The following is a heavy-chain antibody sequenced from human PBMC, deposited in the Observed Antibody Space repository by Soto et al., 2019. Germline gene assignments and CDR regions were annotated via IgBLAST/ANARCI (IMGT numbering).Heavy chain of an antibody. CDR3: ARPRIAAAGTNWFDP. D-gene: IGHD6-13*01. J-gene: IGHJ5*02. CDR2: INPSGGST. V-gene: IGHV1-46*01. CDR1: GYTFTSYY. Sequence: GASVKVSCKASGYTFTSYYMHWVRQAPGQGLEWMGIINPSGGSTSYAQKFQGRVTMTRNTSTSTVYMELSSLRSEDTAVYYCARPRIAAAGTNWFDPWGQGTLVTVSS.